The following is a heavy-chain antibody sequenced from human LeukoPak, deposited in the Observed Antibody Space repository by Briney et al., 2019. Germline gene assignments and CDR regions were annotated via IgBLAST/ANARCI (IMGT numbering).Heavy chain of an antibody. V-gene: IGHV3-30-3*01. CDR2: ISYDGSNK. Sequence: PGRSLRLSCAASGFTFSSYAMHWVRQAPGKGLEWVAVISYDGSNKYYADSVKGRFTISRDNSKNTLYLQMSSLRAEDTAVYYCARDPSYDSSGYYGFDYWGQGTLVTVSS. CDR3: ARDPSYDSSGYYGFDY. CDR1: GFTFSSYA. J-gene: IGHJ4*02. D-gene: IGHD3-22*01.